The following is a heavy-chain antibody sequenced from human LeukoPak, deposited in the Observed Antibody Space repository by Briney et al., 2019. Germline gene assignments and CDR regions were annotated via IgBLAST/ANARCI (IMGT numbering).Heavy chain of an antibody. CDR1: GFTFSSYG. V-gene: IGHV3-30*03. D-gene: IGHD1-26*01. J-gene: IGHJ4*02. Sequence: TGGSLRLSCAASGFTFSSYGMHWVRQAPGKGLEWVAVISYDGSNKYYADSVKGRFTISRDNSKNTLYLQMNSLRAEDTAVYYCARDRDSGSFCFDYWGQGTLVTVSS. CDR3: ARDRDSGSFCFDY. CDR2: ISYDGSNK.